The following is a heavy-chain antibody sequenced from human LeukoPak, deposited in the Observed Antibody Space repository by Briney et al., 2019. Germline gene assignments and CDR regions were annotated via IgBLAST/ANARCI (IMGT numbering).Heavy chain of an antibody. J-gene: IGHJ3*02. D-gene: IGHD1-1*01. CDR2: INPSGRST. CDR1: GYTFTGYY. V-gene: IGHV1-46*03. CDR3: AREHDNARAFDI. Sequence: ASVKVSCKASGYTFTGYYTHWVRQAPGQGLEWMGIINPSGRSTTYAQKFQGRVTMTRDTSTSTLYMELSSLRSEDTAVYYCAREHDNARAFDIWGQGTVVTVSS.